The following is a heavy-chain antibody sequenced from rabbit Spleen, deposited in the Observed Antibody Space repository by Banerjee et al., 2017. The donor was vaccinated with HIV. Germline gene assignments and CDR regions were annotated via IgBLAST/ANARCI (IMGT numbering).Heavy chain of an antibody. CDR1: GVSFSGNSY. J-gene: IGHJ4*01. Sequence: QQLVESGGGLVKPGASLTLTCIASGVSFSGNSYMCWVRQAPGKGLEWIGCIDTGSGDTAYASWAKGRFTISKTSSTTVTLQMTSLTAADTATYFCARRTGYFNLWGQGTLVTVS. CDR2: IDTGSGDT. CDR3: ARRTGYFNL. V-gene: IGHV1S40*01.